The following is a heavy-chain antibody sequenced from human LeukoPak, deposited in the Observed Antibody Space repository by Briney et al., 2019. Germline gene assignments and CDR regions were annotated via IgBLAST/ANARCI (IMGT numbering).Heavy chain of an antibody. CDR1: GYTFTSYG. CDR2: NSAYNGNT. J-gene: IGHJ4*02. D-gene: IGHD3-10*01. Sequence: ASVKVSCKASGYTFTSYGISWVRQAPGQGLEWMGWNSAYNGNTNYAQKLQGRVTMTTDTSTSTAYMELRSLRSDDAAVYYCTVYYGSGSYYNSLDYWGQGTLVTVSS. V-gene: IGHV1-18*01. CDR3: TVYYGSGSYYNSLDY.